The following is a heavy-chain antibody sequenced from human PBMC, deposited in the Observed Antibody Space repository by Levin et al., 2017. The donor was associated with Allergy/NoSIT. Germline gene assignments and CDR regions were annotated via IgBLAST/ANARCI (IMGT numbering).Heavy chain of an antibody. V-gene: IGHV3-7*03. J-gene: IGHJ3*02. CDR3: ARNLRGSSAYDAFDI. D-gene: IGHD5-12*01. Sequence: GALKISCAAAGFTFRDSWMTWVRQTPGRGLEWVASIDQHGSQKYYVDSVKGRFTISRDNAKNSVDLQMNYLRDDDTAVYSCARNLRGSSAYDAFDIWGHGTMVTFSS. CDR2: IDQHGSQK. CDR1: GFTFRDSW.